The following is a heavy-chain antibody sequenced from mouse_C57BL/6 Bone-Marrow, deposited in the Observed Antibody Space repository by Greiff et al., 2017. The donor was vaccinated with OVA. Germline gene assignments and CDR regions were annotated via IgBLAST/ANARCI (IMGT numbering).Heavy chain of an antibody. J-gene: IGHJ4*01. V-gene: IGHV1-9*01. Sequence: VQLQQSGAELMKPGASVQLSCKATGYTFTGYWIEWVRQRPGHGLEWIGELLPGSGSTNYNEKFKGKATFTADTSSNTAYMQLSSLTTEDSAIYYCARFGNYDYDYYAMDYWGQGTSVTVSS. D-gene: IGHD2-4*01. CDR2: LLPGSGST. CDR3: ARFGNYDYDYYAMDY. CDR1: GYTFTGYW.